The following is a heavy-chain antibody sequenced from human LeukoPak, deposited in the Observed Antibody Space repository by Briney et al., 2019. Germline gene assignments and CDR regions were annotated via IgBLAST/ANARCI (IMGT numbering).Heavy chain of an antibody. CDR3: ARDIRVDTAMVRWNWFDP. V-gene: IGHV3-23*01. Sequence: GGSLRLSCAASGFTFSSQTMSWVRQAPGKGLEWVSAISGSGGSTYYADSVKGRFTISRDNSKNTLYLQMNSLRAEDTAVYYCARDIRVDTAMVRWNWFDPWGQGTLVTVSS. J-gene: IGHJ5*02. CDR1: GFTFSSQT. CDR2: ISGSGGST. D-gene: IGHD5-18*01.